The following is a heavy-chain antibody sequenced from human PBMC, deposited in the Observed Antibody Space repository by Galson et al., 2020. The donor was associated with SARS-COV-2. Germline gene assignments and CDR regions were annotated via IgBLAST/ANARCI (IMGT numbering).Heavy chain of an antibody. J-gene: IGHJ1*01. CDR1: GFTFSRFG. CDR2: ISSNGGST. D-gene: IGHD2-21*02. V-gene: IGHV3-64*02. CDR3: ARDSCGGDFYRYFQH. Sequence: GGSLRLSCAASGFTFSRFGMHWVRQAPGKGLEYVSAISSNGGSTYYADSVKGRFTISRDNSKNTLYLQMGSLRAEDMAVYYCARDSCGGDFYRYFQHWGQGTLVTVSS.